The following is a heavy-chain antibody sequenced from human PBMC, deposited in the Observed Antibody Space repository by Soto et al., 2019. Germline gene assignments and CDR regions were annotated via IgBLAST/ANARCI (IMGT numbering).Heavy chain of an antibody. CDR1: GGTFSSYA. V-gene: IGHV1-69*13. J-gene: IGHJ6*02. CDR2: IIPIFGTA. Sequence: SVKVSCKASGGTFSSYAISWVRQAPGQGLEWMGGIIPIFGTANYAQKFQGRVTITADEPTSAAYMELSSLRSEDTAVYYCAVGGEAPDYYYYYGMDVWGQGTTVTVSS. CDR3: AVGGEAPDYYYYYGMDV. D-gene: IGHD2-2*01.